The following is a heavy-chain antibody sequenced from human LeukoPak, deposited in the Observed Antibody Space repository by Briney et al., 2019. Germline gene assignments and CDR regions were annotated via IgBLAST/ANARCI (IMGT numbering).Heavy chain of an antibody. D-gene: IGHD3-3*01. CDR3: ARDQHTIFEGLQVFYP. V-gene: IGHV4-30-4*02. CDR2: IYYSGST. Sequence: SETLSLSCTVSGGCISSGDYYWGWIRQPPGKGLEWIGYIYYSGSTYYNPSLKSRVTISVDTSKNQFSLKLSSVTAAETAVYYCARDQHTIFEGLQVFYPWGQGTLVTVSS. J-gene: IGHJ5*02. CDR1: GGCISSGDYY.